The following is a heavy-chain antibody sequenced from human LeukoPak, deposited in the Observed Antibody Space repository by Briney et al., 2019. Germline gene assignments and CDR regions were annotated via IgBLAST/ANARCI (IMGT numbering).Heavy chain of an antibody. CDR3: ARLYCPTTICYVFPSLFGTNLDY. CDR2: ISGSGSST. Sequence: GGSLRLSCAASGFSFSNYAMSWVRQAPGKGLEWVSAISGSGSSTYYADSVKGRFTISRDNSENTLYLQVHSLRVDDTAVFYCARLYCPTTICYVFPSLFGTNLDYWGQGTLVTVYS. V-gene: IGHV3-23*01. D-gene: IGHD2-2*01. J-gene: IGHJ4*02. CDR1: GFSFSNYA.